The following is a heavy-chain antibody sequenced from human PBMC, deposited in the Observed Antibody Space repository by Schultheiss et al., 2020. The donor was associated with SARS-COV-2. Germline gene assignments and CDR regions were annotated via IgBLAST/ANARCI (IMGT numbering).Heavy chain of an antibody. J-gene: IGHJ6*02. D-gene: IGHD6-13*01. CDR3: ANEYSSSWYGYFGMDV. V-gene: IGHV3-30*02. CDR1: GFTFSNYG. CDR2: IRCDGSNK. Sequence: GGSLRLSCAASGFTFSNYGMHWVRQAPGKGLEWVAFIRCDGSNKYYADSVKGRFTISRDNSKNTLYLQMNSLRAEDTAVYYCANEYSSSWYGYFGMDVWGQGTTVTVSS.